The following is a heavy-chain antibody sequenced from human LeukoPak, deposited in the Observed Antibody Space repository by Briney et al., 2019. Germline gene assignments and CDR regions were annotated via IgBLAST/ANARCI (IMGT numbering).Heavy chain of an antibody. V-gene: IGHV3-48*02. CDR1: GFTFSGYS. Sequence: PGGSLRLSCAASGFTFSGYSMNWVRQAPGKGLEWASYIKSSGYPIHYADSVKGRFNISRDNAKSSVYLQMNSLRDEDTAVYYCVRDPDALDYWGQGTLVTVSS. CDR2: IKSSGYPI. J-gene: IGHJ4*02. CDR3: VRDPDALDY.